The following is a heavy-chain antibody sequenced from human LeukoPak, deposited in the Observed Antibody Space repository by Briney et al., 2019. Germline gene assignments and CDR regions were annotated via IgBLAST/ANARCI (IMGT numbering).Heavy chain of an antibody. V-gene: IGHV3-23*01. J-gene: IGHJ4*02. CDR1: GFTFSSYA. D-gene: IGHD6-6*01. CDR2: ISGSGGST. Sequence: EPGGSLRLSCAASGFTFSSYAMSWVRQAPGKGLEWVSAISGSGGSTYYADSVKGRFTISRDNSKNTLYLQMNSLRAEDTAVYYCAKDQGYSSSFGTSDYWGQGTLVTVSS. CDR3: AKDQGYSSSFGTSDY.